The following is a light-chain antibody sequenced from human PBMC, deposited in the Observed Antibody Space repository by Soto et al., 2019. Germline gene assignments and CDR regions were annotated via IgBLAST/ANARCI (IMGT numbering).Light chain of an antibody. V-gene: IGKV3-11*01. CDR3: QQRKNWPEFT. CDR2: DAS. CDR1: QSVSTS. J-gene: IGKJ3*01. Sequence: EIVLTQSPATLSLSPGERATLSCRASQSVSTSLVWYQQKRGQAPRLLIYDASNRDTGVPARFSGSGSGTDFTLTISSLEPEDFAVYYCQQRKNWPEFTFGPGTKVHIK.